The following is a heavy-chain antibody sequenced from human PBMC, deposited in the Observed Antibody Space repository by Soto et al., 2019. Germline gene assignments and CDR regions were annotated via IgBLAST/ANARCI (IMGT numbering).Heavy chain of an antibody. CDR1: GGSFSGYY. J-gene: IGHJ4*02. D-gene: IGHD2-2*01. V-gene: IGHV4-34*01. CDR3: ARDGSRDGAFDY. Sequence: QVQLQQWGAGLLKPSETPSLTCAVYGGSFSGYYWSWIRQPPGKGLEWIGEINHSGSTNYNPSLKSRVTISVDTSKNQFSLKLSSVTAADTAVYYSARDGSRDGAFDYWGQGTLVTVSS. CDR2: INHSGST.